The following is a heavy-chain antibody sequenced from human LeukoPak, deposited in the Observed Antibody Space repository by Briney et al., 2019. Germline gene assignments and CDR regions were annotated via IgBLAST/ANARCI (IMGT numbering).Heavy chain of an antibody. D-gene: IGHD6-13*01. J-gene: IGHJ4*02. CDR3: ARGEAGTNYFDY. Sequence: SETLSLTCAVYGGSFSGYYWSWIRQPPGKGLEWIGEINHSGSTNYNPSLKSRVTISVDTSKNQFSLKLSSVTAVDTAVYYCARGEAGTNYFDYWGQGTLVTVSS. V-gene: IGHV4-34*01. CDR2: INHSGST. CDR1: GGSFSGYY.